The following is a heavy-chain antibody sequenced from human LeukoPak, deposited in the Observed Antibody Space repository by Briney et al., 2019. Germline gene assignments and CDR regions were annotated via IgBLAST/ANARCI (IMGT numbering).Heavy chain of an antibody. CDR2: IYYSGST. J-gene: IGHJ5*02. V-gene: IGHV4-59*01. CDR3: ARDRPDTAMVSGWFDP. D-gene: IGHD5-18*01. Sequence: SETLSLTCTVSGGSISSYYWSWIRQPPGKGLEWIGYIYYSGSTNYNPFLKSRVTISVDTSKNQFSLKLSSVTAADTAVYYCARDRPDTAMVSGWFDPWGQGTLVTVSS. CDR1: GGSISSYY.